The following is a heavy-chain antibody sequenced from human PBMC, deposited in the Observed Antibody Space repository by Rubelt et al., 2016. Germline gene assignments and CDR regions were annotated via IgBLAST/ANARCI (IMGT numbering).Heavy chain of an antibody. CDR2: IGKRGDT. J-gene: IGHJ6*02. D-gene: IGHD6-19*01. Sequence: EVQLVESGGGLVQPGGSLRLSCVASGFPFSTYDMLWVRQPTGRGLEWVALIGKRGDTHYADSAKGRFTISRDNAKNSLYLQMKNLRAGDTAIYYCTRDPSGWGMGVWGQGTTVAVSS. CDR1: GFPFSTYD. V-gene: IGHV3-13*01. CDR3: TRDPSGWGMGV.